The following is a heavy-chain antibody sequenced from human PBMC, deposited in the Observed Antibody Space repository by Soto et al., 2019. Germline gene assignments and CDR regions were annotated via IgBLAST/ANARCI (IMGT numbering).Heavy chain of an antibody. D-gene: IGHD6-13*01. Sequence: EVQLVESGGGLVQPGGSLRLSCVASGFTFNSYCMSWVRQAPGRGLEWVADIKEDGSAQYSVDSVKGRFAISRDNAKNSVYLQMNRLRPEDTAVYYCARPPFCACSSSWYQSQFYGMDVWGQGATVTVSS. CDR2: IKEDGSAQ. CDR3: ARPPFCACSSSWYQSQFYGMDV. CDR1: GFTFNSYC. J-gene: IGHJ6*02. V-gene: IGHV3-7*01.